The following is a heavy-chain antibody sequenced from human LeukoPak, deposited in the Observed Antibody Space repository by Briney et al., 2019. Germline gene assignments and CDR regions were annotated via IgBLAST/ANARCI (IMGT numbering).Heavy chain of an antibody. D-gene: IGHD2-2*01. J-gene: IGHJ4*02. Sequence: SETLSLTCAVYGGSFSGYYWSWIRQPPGKGLEWIGEINHSGSINYNPSLKSRVTISVDTSKNQFSLKLSSVTAADTAVYYCARAVPRYCSSTSCLPPYWGQGTLVTVSS. CDR3: ARAVPRYCSSTSCLPPY. V-gene: IGHV4-34*01. CDR1: GGSFSGYY. CDR2: INHSGSI.